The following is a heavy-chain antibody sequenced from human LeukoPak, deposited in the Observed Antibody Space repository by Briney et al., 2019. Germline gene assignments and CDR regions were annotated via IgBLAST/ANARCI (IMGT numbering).Heavy chain of an antibody. CDR3: ARLDGYNYVLGY. J-gene: IGHJ4*02. D-gene: IGHD5-24*01. V-gene: IGHV4-38-2*01. CDR1: GYSISSGYY. Sequence: PSETLSLTCAVSGYSISSGYYWGWIRQPPGKGLERIGSIYHSGSTYYNPSLKSRVTISVDTSKNQFSLKLSSVTAADTAVYYCARLDGYNYVLGYWGQGTLVTVSS. CDR2: IYHSGST.